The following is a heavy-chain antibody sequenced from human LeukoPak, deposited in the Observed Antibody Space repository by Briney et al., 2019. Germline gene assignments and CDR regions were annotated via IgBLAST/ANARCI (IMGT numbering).Heavy chain of an antibody. CDR3: ARDEIRLLDS. V-gene: IGHV4-4*02. D-gene: IGHD2-15*01. CDR1: GFTFSSYAM. Sequence: GSLRLSCAASGFTFSSYAMSWVRQPPGKGLEWIGEIYHSGSTNYNPSLKSRLTISIDKSKNQFSLKLTSVTAADTAVYYCARDEIRLLDSWGQGTPVTVSS. CDR2: IYHSGST. J-gene: IGHJ4*02.